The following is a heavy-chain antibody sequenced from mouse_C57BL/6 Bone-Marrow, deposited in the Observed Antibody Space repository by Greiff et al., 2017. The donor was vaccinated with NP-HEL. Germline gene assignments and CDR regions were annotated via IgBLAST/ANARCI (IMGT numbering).Heavy chain of an antibody. CDR1: GFNIKDDY. CDR2: IDPENGDT. D-gene: IGHD2-2*01. V-gene: IGHV14-4*01. J-gene: IGHJ1*03. CDR3: TTLDGYGDWYFDV. Sequence: LVESGAELVRPGASVKLSCTASGFNIKDDYMHWVKQRPEQGLEWIGWIDPENGDTEYASKFQGKATITADTSSNTAYLQLSSLTSEDTAVYYCTTLDGYGDWYFDVWGTGTTVTVSS.